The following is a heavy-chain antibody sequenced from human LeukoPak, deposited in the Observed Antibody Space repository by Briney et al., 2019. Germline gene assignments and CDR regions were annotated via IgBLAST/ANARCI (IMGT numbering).Heavy chain of an antibody. J-gene: IGHJ4*02. CDR1: GFTFSNYA. D-gene: IGHD4-17*01. CDR2: INDNDGST. V-gene: IGHV3-23*01. CDR3: AKALYGDYLYDL. Sequence: GGSLRLSCAASGFTFSNYAMNWVRQAPGKGLEWVSGINDNDGSTYYADSVKGRFTISRDNSKNTLYLQMNSLRAEDTAVYYCAKALYGDYLYDLWGQGTLVTVSS.